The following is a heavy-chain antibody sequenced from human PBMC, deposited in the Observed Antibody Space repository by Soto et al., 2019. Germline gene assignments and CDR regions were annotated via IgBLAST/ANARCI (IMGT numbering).Heavy chain of an antibody. Sequence: QVQLVQSGAEVKKPGSSVKVSCKASGGTFSSYAISWVRQAPGQGLEWMGGIIPIFGTANYAQKFQGRVTITADESTSTAYMELSSLRSEDKALYYCARGEWVYAVTPKNGMDVWGQGTTVTVSS. CDR2: IIPIFGTA. V-gene: IGHV1-69*01. CDR1: GGTFSSYA. J-gene: IGHJ6*02. D-gene: IGHD3-3*01. CDR3: ARGEWVYAVTPKNGMDV.